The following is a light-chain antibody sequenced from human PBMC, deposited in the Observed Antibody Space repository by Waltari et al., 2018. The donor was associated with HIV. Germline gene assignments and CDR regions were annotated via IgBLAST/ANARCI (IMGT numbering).Light chain of an antibody. V-gene: IGLV1-40*01. CDR2: GNN. Sequence: QSVLTQPPSVSGAPGQRVTISCTGSSSNVGAGYDVHWYQQLPGTTPKLLIYGNNNRPSGVPDRFSGSMSGTSASLAITGLQADDEADYYCQSYDSSLVIFGGGTKLTVL. CDR1: SSNVGAGYD. CDR3: QSYDSSLVI. J-gene: IGLJ2*01.